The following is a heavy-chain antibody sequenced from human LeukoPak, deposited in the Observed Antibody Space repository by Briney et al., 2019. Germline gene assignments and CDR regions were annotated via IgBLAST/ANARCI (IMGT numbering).Heavy chain of an antibody. CDR1: GFSFSSYS. D-gene: IGHD7-27*01. CDR3: ARESITGDRDFDY. Sequence: GGSLRLSCAASGFSFSSYSMNWVRQAPGRGLEWISYISCGSRTIFYADSVKGRFTVSRDNAKNSLYLLMNSLRADDTAVYYCARESITGDRDFDYWGQGTLITVSS. CDR2: ISCGSRTI. V-gene: IGHV3-48*01. J-gene: IGHJ4*02.